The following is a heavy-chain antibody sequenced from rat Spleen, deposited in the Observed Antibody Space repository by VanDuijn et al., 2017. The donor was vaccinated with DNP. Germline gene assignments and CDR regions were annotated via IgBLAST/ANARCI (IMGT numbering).Heavy chain of an antibody. D-gene: IGHD1-11*01. V-gene: IGHV3-1*01. Sequence: SLSLTCSVTGHSITSNYWAWIRKFPGNKMEWMGYISYSGSTGYNPSLKSRISITRDTSKNQFFLQLNSVTTEDTATYYCARGLNYGGYNYYWYFDFWGPGTMVTVSS. CDR3: ARGLNYGGYNYYWYFDF. CDR1: GHSITSNY. CDR2: ISYSGST. J-gene: IGHJ1*01.